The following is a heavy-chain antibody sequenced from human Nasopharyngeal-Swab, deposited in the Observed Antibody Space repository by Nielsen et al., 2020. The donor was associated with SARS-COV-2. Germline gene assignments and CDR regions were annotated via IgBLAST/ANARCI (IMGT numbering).Heavy chain of an antibody. CDR2: IFSTGNT. D-gene: IGHD3-10*01. CDR1: GGSVSRGSHY. Sequence: SETLSLTCIVSGGSVSRGSHYWSWIRQPPGKGLEWIGYIFSTGNTNYNPSLESRFPMSLDTSRNQFSLSLNSVTAADTAVYYCARDRGDLRKYYFDSWGQGTQITVSA. J-gene: IGHJ4*02. CDR3: ARDRGDLRKYYFDS. V-gene: IGHV4-61*01.